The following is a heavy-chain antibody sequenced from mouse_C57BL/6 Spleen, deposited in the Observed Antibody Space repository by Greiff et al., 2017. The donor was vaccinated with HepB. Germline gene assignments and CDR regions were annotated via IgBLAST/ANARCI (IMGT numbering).Heavy chain of an antibody. J-gene: IGHJ2*01. CDR3: ARTAGGYSYYFDY. CDR1: GFTFSDYG. CDR2: ISSGSSTI. V-gene: IGHV5-17*01. Sequence: EVKLVESGGGLVKPGGSLKLSCAASGFTFSDYGMHWVRQAPEKGLEWVAYISSGSSTIYYADTVKGRFTISRDNAKNTLFLQMTSLRSEDTAMYYCARTAGGYSYYFDYWGQGTTLTVSS. D-gene: IGHD2-3*01.